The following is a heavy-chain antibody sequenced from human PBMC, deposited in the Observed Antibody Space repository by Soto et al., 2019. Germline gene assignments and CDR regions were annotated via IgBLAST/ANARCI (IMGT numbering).Heavy chain of an antibody. Sequence: QVQLVESGGGVVQPGRSLRLSCAASGFTFSSYGIHWVRQAPGKGLEWVAVISYDGSNKYYADSVKGRFTISRDNSKNTLYLQMNSLRAEDTAVYYCAREEGNWGQGTLVTVSS. CDR1: GFTFSSYG. CDR3: AREEGN. CDR2: ISYDGSNK. J-gene: IGHJ4*02. V-gene: IGHV3-30*03.